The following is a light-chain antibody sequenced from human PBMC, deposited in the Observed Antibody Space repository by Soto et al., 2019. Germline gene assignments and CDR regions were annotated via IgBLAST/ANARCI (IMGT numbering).Light chain of an antibody. Sequence: VLTQPPSVSGAPGQRITISCTGSSSNIRAGYDVHWYQQLPGTAPKLLIYANTNRPSGVPGRFSGSKSGASASLAITGLQAEDEADYYCQSYDSSLSASVFGGGTKLTVL. CDR3: QSYDSSLSASV. CDR2: ANT. CDR1: SSNIRAGYD. V-gene: IGLV1-40*01. J-gene: IGLJ2*01.